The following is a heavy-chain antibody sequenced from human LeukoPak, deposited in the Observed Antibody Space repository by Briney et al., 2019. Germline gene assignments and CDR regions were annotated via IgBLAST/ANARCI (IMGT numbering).Heavy chain of an antibody. CDR3: AITSARGTYRFLDY. CDR1: GYTFTNYA. Sequence: GASVKVSCKASGYTFTNYANTWVRQAPGQGLEWMGWISPYNGNTNFAQNLQGRVTMTTDTATSTAYMELRDLRSDDTAMYYCAITSARGTYRFLDYWGQGTLVTVSS. D-gene: IGHD3-16*02. CDR2: ISPYNGNT. V-gene: IGHV1-18*01. J-gene: IGHJ4*02.